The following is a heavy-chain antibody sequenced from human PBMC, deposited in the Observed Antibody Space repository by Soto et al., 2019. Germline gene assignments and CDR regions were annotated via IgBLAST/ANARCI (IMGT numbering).Heavy chain of an antibody. CDR3: GAPSLWVEKL. J-gene: IGHJ6*02. V-gene: IGHV1-69*06. D-gene: IGHD2-15*01. CDR1: GGTFSTYA. CDR2: VIPVFDTI. Sequence: SVKVSCKASGGTFSTYAISWVRQAPGQGLEWLGNVIPVFDTIHYAEKFQGRVTITADKSTGTAYMELSSLRSDDTAIYYCGAPSLWVEKLWGQGPTVTV.